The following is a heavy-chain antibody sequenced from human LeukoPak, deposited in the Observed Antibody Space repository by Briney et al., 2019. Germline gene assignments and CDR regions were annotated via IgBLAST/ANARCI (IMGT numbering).Heavy chain of an antibody. D-gene: IGHD2-2*03. Sequence: SVKVSCKASAYTFTYRYLYWVRQAPGQALEWMGWITPFNGNTNYAQKFQDRVTITRDRSMSTAYMELSSLRSEDTAMYYCASGYCSSTSCYHWFDPWGQGTLVTVSS. CDR1: AYTFTYRY. CDR2: ITPFNGNT. CDR3: ASGYCSSTSCYHWFDP. V-gene: IGHV1-45*02. J-gene: IGHJ5*02.